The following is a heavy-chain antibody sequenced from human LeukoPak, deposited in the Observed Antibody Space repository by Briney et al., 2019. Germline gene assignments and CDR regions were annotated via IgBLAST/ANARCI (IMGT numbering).Heavy chain of an antibody. V-gene: IGHV3-23*01. Sequence: PGGSLRLSCAASGFTFNIYAMSWVRLAPGKGLQWVASMCGSAGCTFYTDSVKGRFTISRDNSNNTLSLEMNSLRAEDTAIYYCARDRPNYHESNGHYYERDGDHWGQGTLVTVSS. CDR3: ARDRPNYHESNGHYYERDGDH. CDR2: MCGSAGCT. D-gene: IGHD3-22*01. J-gene: IGHJ5*02. CDR1: GFTFNIYA.